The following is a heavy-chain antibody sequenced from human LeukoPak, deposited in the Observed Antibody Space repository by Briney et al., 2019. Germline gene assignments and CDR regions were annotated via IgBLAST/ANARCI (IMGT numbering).Heavy chain of an antibody. V-gene: IGHV5-51*07. D-gene: IGHD2-2*01. J-gene: IGHJ4*02. CDR2: IYPADSDT. CDR3: ARVVAAGFDY. Sequence: GESLKISCKGSGYSFTSSWIGWVHQMPGKGLEWMGIIYPADSDTTYSPSFQGQVTISADKSISTAYLQWSSLKASDTAMYYCARVVAAGFDYWGQGTLVTVSS. CDR1: GYSFTSSW.